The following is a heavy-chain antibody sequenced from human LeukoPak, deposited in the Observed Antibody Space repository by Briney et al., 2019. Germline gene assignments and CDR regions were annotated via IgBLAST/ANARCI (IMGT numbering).Heavy chain of an antibody. CDR1: VYTFTSCD. CDR2: MNPNSGNT. J-gene: IGHJ4*02. D-gene: IGHD6-19*01. V-gene: IGHV1-8*01. CDR3: TRGSSGRRDN. Sequence: GASVNVSDTPSVYTFTSCDINWVRQAPGQGLEWMGWMNPNSGNTGYGQSFQGRITMTRDISIGTAYMELSNLTSEDTAIYYCTRGSSGRRDNWGQGTLVTVSA.